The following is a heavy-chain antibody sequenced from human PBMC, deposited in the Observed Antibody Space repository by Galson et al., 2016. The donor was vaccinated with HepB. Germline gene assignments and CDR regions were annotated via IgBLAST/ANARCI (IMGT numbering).Heavy chain of an antibody. V-gene: IGHV3-23*01. CDR1: GFTFRSHA. CDR2: ISGAGGTP. CDR3: AKERGWYGGPDFGS. Sequence: SLRLSCAVSGFTFRSHAMSWVRRAPGKGLEWVSDISGAGGTPHYADSVKGRFTISRDNSRDTLYLRMDRLRAADTAVYYCAKERGWYGGPDFGSWGQGTLVAVSS. J-gene: IGHJ4*02. D-gene: IGHD2-15*01.